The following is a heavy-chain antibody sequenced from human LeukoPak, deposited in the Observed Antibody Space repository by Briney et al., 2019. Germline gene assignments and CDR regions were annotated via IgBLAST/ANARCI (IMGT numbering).Heavy chain of an antibody. CDR2: IHYSGSR. Sequence: SETLSLTCSVSGDSVSSFYWNRIRQSPGRGLEWIGNIHYSGSRIYNPSLRSRVTMSIDTSKKQFFLKLTSVTAADTAVYYCVLAPNSNWFDFWGQGTLVTVSS. D-gene: IGHD2-15*01. V-gene: IGHV4-59*08. J-gene: IGHJ4*02. CDR1: GDSVSSFY. CDR3: VLAPNSNWFDF.